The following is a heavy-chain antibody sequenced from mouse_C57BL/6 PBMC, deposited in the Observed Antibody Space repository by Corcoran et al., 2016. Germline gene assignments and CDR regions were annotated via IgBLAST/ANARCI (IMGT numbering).Heavy chain of an antibody. CDR3: ARGRTTVGLDY. CDR1: GYTFTDYY. D-gene: IGHD1-1*01. J-gene: IGHJ2*01. Sequence: EVQLHQSGPELVKPGASVKISCKASGYTFTDYYMNWVKQSHGKSLEWIGDINPNNGGTSYNQKFKGKATLTVDKSSSTAYMELRSLTSEDSAVYYCARGRTTVGLDYWGQGTTLTVSS. V-gene: IGHV1-26*01. CDR2: INPNNGGT.